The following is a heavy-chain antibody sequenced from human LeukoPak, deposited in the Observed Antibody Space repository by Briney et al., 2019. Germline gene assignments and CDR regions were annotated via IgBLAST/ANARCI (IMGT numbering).Heavy chain of an antibody. V-gene: IGHV4-38-2*01. CDR3: ARRVPGYDSSGPEDAFDI. J-gene: IGHJ3*02. Sequence: SETLSLTCAVSGYSISSGYYWGWIRQPPGKGLEWIGSIYHSGSTYYNPSLKSRVTISVDTSKNQFPLKLSSVTAADTAVYYCARRVPGYDSSGPEDAFDIWGQGTMVTVSS. CDR2: IYHSGST. CDR1: GYSISSGYY. D-gene: IGHD3-22*01.